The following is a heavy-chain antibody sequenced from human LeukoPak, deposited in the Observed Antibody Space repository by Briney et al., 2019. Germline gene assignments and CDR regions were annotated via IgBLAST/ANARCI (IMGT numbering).Heavy chain of an antibody. CDR2: INHSGST. D-gene: IGHD1-26*01. J-gene: IGHJ4*02. CDR1: DGSFSSYY. CDR3: ARGGYSGSYYNY. Sequence: SETLSLTCAVYDGSFSSYYWSWIRQPPGKGLEWIGEINHSGSTNYNPSLKSRVTISVDTSKNQFSLKLSSVTAADTAVYYCARGGYSGSYYNYWGQGTLVTVSS. V-gene: IGHV4-34*01.